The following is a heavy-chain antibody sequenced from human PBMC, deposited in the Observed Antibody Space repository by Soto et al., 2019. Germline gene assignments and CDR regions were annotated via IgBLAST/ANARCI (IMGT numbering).Heavy chain of an antibody. CDR2: ISSSGSTI. J-gene: IGHJ5*02. D-gene: IGHD3-3*01. CDR1: GFTFSDYY. V-gene: IGHV3-11*01. Sequence: GSLRLSCAASGFTFSDYYMSWIRQAPGKGLEWVSYISSSGSTIYYADSVKGRFTISRDNAKNPLYLQMNSLRAEDTAVYYCARLSGYDFWSANFRFDPWGQGTLVTVSS. CDR3: ARLSGYDFWSANFRFDP.